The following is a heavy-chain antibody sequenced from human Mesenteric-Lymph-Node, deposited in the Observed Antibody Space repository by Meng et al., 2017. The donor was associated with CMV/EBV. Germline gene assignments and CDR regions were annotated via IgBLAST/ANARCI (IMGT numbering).Heavy chain of an antibody. Sequence: GESLKISCAASGFTFSSYSMNWVRQAPGKGLEWVSSISSSSSYIYYADSVKGRFTISRDDSKNTLYLQMNSLRGEDTAVYYCARAGGTFEDDAFDIWGQGTMVTVSS. CDR3: ARAGGTFEDDAFDI. V-gene: IGHV3-21*01. J-gene: IGHJ3*02. CDR1: GFTFSSYS. CDR2: ISSSSSYI. D-gene: IGHD2-8*02.